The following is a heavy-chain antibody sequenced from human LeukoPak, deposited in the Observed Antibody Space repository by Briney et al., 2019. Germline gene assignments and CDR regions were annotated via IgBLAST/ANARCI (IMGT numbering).Heavy chain of an antibody. V-gene: IGHV1-8*02. CDR1: GYTFTSYD. CDR3: ARDVPDYDILTGYRREDAFDV. J-gene: IGHJ3*01. Sequence: ASVKVSCKASGYTFTSYDINWVRQATGQGLEWMGWMNPNSGNTGYAQKLQGRVTMTTDTSTSTAYMELRSLRSDDTAVYYCARDVPDYDILTGYRREDAFDVWGQGTMVTVSS. CDR2: MNPNSGNT. D-gene: IGHD3-9*01.